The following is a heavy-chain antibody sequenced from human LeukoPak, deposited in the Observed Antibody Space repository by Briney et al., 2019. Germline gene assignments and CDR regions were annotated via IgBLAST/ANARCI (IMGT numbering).Heavy chain of an antibody. D-gene: IGHD2-2*01. CDR1: GGSISSYY. CDR3: ARDRGGYCSSTSCYAPGMDV. CDR2: IYYSGST. Sequence: SETLSLTCTVSGGSISSYYWSWIRQPPGKGLEWIGYIYYSGSTNYNPSLKSRVTISVDTSKNQFSLKLSSVTAADTAVYYCARDRGGYCSSTSCYAPGMDVWGQGTTVTVSS. J-gene: IGHJ6*02. V-gene: IGHV4-59*01.